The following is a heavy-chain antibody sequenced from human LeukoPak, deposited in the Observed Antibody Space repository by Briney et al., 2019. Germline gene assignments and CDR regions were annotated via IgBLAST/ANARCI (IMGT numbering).Heavy chain of an antibody. J-gene: IGHJ4*02. CDR1: GFTFDDYA. CDR2: ISWNSGSI. D-gene: IGHD3-3*01. V-gene: IGHV3-9*01. Sequence: GRSLRLSCAASGFTFDDYAMHWVRQAPGKGLEWVSGISWNSGSIGYADSVKGRFTISRDNAKDSLYLQMNSLRAEDTALYYCAKDGGVFGMVGNSNYFDYWGQGTLVTVSS. CDR3: AKDGGVFGMVGNSNYFDY.